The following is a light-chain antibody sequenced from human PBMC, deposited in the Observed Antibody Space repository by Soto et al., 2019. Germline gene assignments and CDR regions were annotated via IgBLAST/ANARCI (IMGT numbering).Light chain of an antibody. V-gene: IGKV3-15*01. CDR2: GAS. CDR3: QEYEPFSPWT. CDR1: QSVSSN. J-gene: IGKJ1*01. Sequence: EILMTQTSTTLSVSRGEKATRVGRASQSVSSNLAWYQQKPGQAPRLLIYGASTRATGIPARFSGSGSGTEFTLAISSLEPDDFATYYCQEYEPFSPWTFGQGTKVDIK.